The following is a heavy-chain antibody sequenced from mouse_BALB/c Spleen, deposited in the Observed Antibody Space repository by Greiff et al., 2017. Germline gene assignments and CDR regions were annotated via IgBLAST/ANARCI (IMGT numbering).Heavy chain of an antibody. V-gene: IGHV1-7*01. CDR2: INPSTGYT. CDR3: ARSRGNYVRAMDY. Sequence: QVHVKQSGAELAKPGASVKMSCKASGYTFTSYWMHWVKQRPGQGLEWIGYINPSTGYTEYNQKFKDKATLTADKSSSTAYMQLSSLTSEDSAVYYCARSRGNYVRAMDYWGQGTSVTVSS. CDR1: GYTFTSYW. J-gene: IGHJ4*01. D-gene: IGHD2-1*01.